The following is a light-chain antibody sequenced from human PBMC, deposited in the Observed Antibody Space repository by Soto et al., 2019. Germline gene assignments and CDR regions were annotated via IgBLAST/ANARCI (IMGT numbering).Light chain of an antibody. CDR3: QQYKNWPL. CDR1: QSFNNY. V-gene: IGKV3-15*01. CDR2: DAS. Sequence: VLTQSPGTLSLSPGGSSTLSFRASQSFNNYLAWYQQKPGQSPRLLIYDASIRATGIPARFSGSGSGTEFTLTISSLQSEDFAVYYCQQYKNWPLFGQGTRLEIK. J-gene: IGKJ5*01.